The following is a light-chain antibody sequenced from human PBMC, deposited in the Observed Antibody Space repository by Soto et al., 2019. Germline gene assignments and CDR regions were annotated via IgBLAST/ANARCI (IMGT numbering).Light chain of an antibody. CDR3: SSYTSSSLYV. CDR2: DVS. V-gene: IGLV2-14*01. CDR1: SSDVGYSNY. Sequence: QSALAHPASMSRSPGQSITISSTGTSSDVGYSNYVSWYQQLPGKAPKLMIYDVSDRPSGVSNSFSGSKSGSTASLTISGLQAEDEADYYCSSYTSSSLYVFGTGTKVT. J-gene: IGLJ1*01.